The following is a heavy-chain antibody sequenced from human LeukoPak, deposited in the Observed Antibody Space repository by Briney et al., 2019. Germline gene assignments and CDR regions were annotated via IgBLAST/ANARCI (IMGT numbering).Heavy chain of an antibody. J-gene: IGHJ4*02. CDR1: GYTFTSYY. Sequence: ASVKVSCKASGYTFTSYYMHWVRQAPGQGLEWMGIINPSGGSTSYAQKFQGRVTMTRDMSTSTVYMELSSLRSEDTAVYYCARGNFVPLLIAAAWAGISNYWGQGTLVTVSS. CDR3: ARGNFVPLLIAAAWAGISNY. V-gene: IGHV1-46*01. CDR2: INPSGGST. D-gene: IGHD6-13*01.